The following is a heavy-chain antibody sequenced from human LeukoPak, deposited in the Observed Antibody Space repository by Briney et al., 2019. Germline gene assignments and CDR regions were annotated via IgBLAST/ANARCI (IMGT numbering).Heavy chain of an antibody. D-gene: IGHD2-2*01. CDR1: GGSISSSSSY. CDR2: IYYSGST. V-gene: IGHV4-39*01. J-gene: IGHJ4*02. Sequence: SETLSLTCTVSGGSISSSSSYWGWIRQPPGKGLEWIGSIYYSGSTYYNPSLKSRVTISVDTSKNQFSLKLSSVTAADTAVYYCATHFYHNFDYWGQGTLVTVSS. CDR3: ATHFYHNFDY.